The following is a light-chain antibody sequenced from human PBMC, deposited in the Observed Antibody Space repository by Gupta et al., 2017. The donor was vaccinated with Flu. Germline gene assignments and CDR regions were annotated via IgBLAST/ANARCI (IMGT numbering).Light chain of an antibody. V-gene: IGKV1-33*01. CDR2: DAS. Sequence: DIQMIQSPSSLSASVGDRVTVTCQASQDIRNFLNWYQQRVGKPPKLLIYDASNLETGVPSSFSGSGSGTDFTFTISSLQPEDIATYYCQQYDNLPYSFGQGTKLEIK. CDR1: QDIRNF. J-gene: IGKJ2*03. CDR3: QQYDNLPYS.